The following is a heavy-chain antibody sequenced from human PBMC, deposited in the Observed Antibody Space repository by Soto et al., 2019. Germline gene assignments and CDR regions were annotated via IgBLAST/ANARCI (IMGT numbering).Heavy chain of an antibody. Sequence: PSQTLSLTCAISGDSVSSNSAAWNWIRQSPSRGLEWLGRTYYRSKWYNDYAVSVKSRITINPDTSKNQFSLQLNSVTPEDTAVYYCAREPHYYDSSGYYGPNAFDIWGQGTMVTVSS. CDR2: TYYRSKWYN. J-gene: IGHJ3*02. CDR3: AREPHYYDSSGYYGPNAFDI. V-gene: IGHV6-1*01. D-gene: IGHD3-22*01. CDR1: GDSVSSNSAA.